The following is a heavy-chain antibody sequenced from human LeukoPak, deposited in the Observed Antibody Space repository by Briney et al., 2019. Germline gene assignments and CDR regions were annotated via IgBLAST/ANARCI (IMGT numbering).Heavy chain of an antibody. CDR2: ISYDESER. D-gene: IGHD5-18*01. Sequence: PGRSLRLSCEASGLTFSSYGMHWVRQAPGKGLEWVASISYDESERYYGDSVKGRFTISRDNSKNTLYLQINSLRAEDTALYYCAKDFRGRGYNYGTVFDHWGQGTLVTVSS. J-gene: IGHJ4*02. CDR1: GLTFSSYG. V-gene: IGHV3-30*18. CDR3: AKDFRGRGYNYGTVFDH.